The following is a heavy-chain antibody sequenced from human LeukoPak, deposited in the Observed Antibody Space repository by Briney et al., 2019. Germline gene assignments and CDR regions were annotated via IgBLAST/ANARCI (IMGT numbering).Heavy chain of an antibody. CDR3: ARDRYPYYYYYMDV. V-gene: IGHV1-46*01. D-gene: IGHD1-14*01. CDR2: ITPSGGST. CDR1: GYTFTTYY. Sequence: ASVKVSCKASGYTFTTYYMHWVRQAPGQGLEWMGIITPSGGSTSYAQKFQGRVTMTRDMSTSTVYMDLSSLRSEDTAVYYCARDRYPYYYYYMDVWGKGTTVTISS. J-gene: IGHJ6*03.